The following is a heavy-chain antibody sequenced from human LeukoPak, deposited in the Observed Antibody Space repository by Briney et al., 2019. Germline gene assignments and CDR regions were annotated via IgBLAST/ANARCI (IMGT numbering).Heavy chain of an antibody. J-gene: IGHJ5*02. CDR1: GFTFSSYG. CDR3: ARDLASSGYH. Sequence: PGGSLRLSCAASGFTFSSYGMHWVRQAPGKGLEWVSYISTSGSNIYYADSVKGRFTISRDNAKSSLYLQMNSLRAEDTAVYYCARDLASSGYHWGQGTLVTVSS. V-gene: IGHV3-48*04. CDR2: ISTSGSNI. D-gene: IGHD6-19*01.